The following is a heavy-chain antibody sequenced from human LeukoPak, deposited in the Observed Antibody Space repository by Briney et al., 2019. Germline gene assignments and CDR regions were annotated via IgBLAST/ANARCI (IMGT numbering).Heavy chain of an antibody. D-gene: IGHD2-2*01. J-gene: IGHJ4*02. CDR3: ARSLPSWPASMYYFDY. CDR1: GYTFTGYY. Sequence: ASVKVSCKASGYTFTGYYMHWVRKAPGQGLEWMGRINPNSGGTNYAQKFQGRVTMTRDTSISTAYMELSRLRSDVTAVYYCARSLPSWPASMYYFDYWGQGTLVTVSS. V-gene: IGHV1-2*06. CDR2: INPNSGGT.